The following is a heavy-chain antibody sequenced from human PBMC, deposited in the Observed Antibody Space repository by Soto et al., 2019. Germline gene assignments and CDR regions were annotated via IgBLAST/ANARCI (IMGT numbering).Heavy chain of an antibody. CDR3: ARGGHVVVVTAALDY. Sequence: ASVKVSCKASGDTFTDYYIHWVRQAPEQGLEWMGTVNPSGGHTTYAQHFLGRVTMTRDTSTSTLYMELTSLTSDDTAVYYCARGGHVVVVTAALDYWGQGTVVTVSS. CDR1: GDTFTDYY. V-gene: IGHV1-46*01. J-gene: IGHJ4*02. D-gene: IGHD2-21*02. CDR2: VNPSGGHT.